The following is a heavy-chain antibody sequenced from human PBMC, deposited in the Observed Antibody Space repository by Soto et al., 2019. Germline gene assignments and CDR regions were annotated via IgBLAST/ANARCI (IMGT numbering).Heavy chain of an antibody. Sequence: QVQLVESGGGVVQPGRSLRLSCAASGFTFSSYGMHWVRQAPGKGLEWVAVIWYDGSNKYYADSVKGRFTISRDNSKNTLYLQMNSLRAEDTAVYYCVRAHDYGDLIDYWGQGTLVTVSS. CDR2: IWYDGSNK. V-gene: IGHV3-33*01. J-gene: IGHJ4*02. CDR3: VRAHDYGDLIDY. D-gene: IGHD4-17*01. CDR1: GFTFSSYG.